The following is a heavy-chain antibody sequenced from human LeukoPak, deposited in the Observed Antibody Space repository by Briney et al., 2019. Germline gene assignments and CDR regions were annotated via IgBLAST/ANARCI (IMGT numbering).Heavy chain of an antibody. CDR3: AREGDRHLTFDY. D-gene: IGHD3-16*01. CDR1: GSTFSGHL. V-gene: IGHV3-30*01. J-gene: IGHJ4*02. Sequence: PGRSLRLSCAASGSTFSGHLLHWVRQAPGKGLEWVAGTAYEGGEKYYADSVSGRFTISRDNSDNTVYLQMNGLRLGDTAVYFCAREGDRHLTFDYWGRGTLVTVSS. CDR2: TAYEGGEK.